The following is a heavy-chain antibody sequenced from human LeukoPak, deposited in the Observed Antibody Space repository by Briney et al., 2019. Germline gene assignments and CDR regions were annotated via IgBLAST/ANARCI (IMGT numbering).Heavy chain of an antibody. V-gene: IGHV1-69*05. D-gene: IGHD2-21*01. CDR2: IIPIFGTA. Sequence: RASVTVSCKASGGTFSSYAISWVRQAPGQGLEWMGGIIPIFGTANYAQKFQGRVTITTDESTSTAYMELSGLRSEDTAVYYCARVSLAYCGGDCYRYNWFDPWGQGTLVTVSS. CDR3: ARVSLAYCGGDCYRYNWFDP. J-gene: IGHJ5*02. CDR1: GGTFSSYA.